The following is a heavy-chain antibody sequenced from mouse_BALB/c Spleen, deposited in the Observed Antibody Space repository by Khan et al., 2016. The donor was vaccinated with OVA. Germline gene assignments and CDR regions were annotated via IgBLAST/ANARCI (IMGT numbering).Heavy chain of an antibody. D-gene: IGHD1-3*01. J-gene: IGHJ3*01. V-gene: IGHV1S137*01. CDR2: ISTYYGDP. CDR1: GYTFTDYA. CDR3: ARGSGNSRFAY. Sequence: VQLQESGAELVRPGVSVKISCKGSGYTFTDYAMHWVKQSHAKSLVWIGVISTYYGDPTYNQKFKGKATMTVDKSSSTAYLELARLTSEDSAIYYCARGSGNSRFAYWGQGTLVTVSA.